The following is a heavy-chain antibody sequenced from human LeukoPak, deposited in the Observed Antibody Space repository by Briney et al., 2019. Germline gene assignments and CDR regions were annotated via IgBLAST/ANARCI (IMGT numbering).Heavy chain of an antibody. CDR1: GGSISSGSYY. V-gene: IGHV4-61*02. CDR3: ARTYRGNWFDP. Sequence: PSQTLSLTCTVSGGSISSGSYYWSWIRQPAGKGLEWIGRIYTSGSTNYNPSLKSRVTISVDTSKNQFSLKLSSVTAADTAVYYCARTYRGNWFDPWGQGTLVTVPS. J-gene: IGHJ5*02. D-gene: IGHD3-10*01. CDR2: IYTSGST.